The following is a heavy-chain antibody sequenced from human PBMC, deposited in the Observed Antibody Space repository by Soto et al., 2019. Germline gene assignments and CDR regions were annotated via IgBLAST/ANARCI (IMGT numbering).Heavy chain of an antibody. CDR3: AHKRDVSRGFKY. V-gene: IGHV2-5*02. J-gene: IGHJ4*02. D-gene: IGHD3-10*01. CDR1: GFSFSVNGVA. CDR2: IYWDDDQ. Sequence: ITLKESGPTLVKPTQTLTLTCTFSGFSFSVNGVAVGWIRQPPGQALEWLALIYWDDDQRYNPSLKDRLTITKDTSRNQVVLTMTNMDPVDTATYYCAHKRDVSRGFKYWGQGTLVTVSS.